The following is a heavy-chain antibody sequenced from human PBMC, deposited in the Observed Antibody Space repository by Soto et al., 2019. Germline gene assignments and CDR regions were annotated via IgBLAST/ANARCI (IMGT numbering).Heavy chain of an antibody. CDR3: ARGLRYFDWLLPLDY. V-gene: IGHV3-33*01. CDR2: IWYDGSNK. Sequence: GGSLRLSCAASGFTFSSYGMHWVSQAPGKGLEWVAVIWYDGSNKYYADSVKGRFTISRDNSKNTLYLQMNSLRAEDTAVYYCARGLRYFDWLLPLDYWGQGTLVTVSS. D-gene: IGHD3-9*01. J-gene: IGHJ4*02. CDR1: GFTFSSYG.